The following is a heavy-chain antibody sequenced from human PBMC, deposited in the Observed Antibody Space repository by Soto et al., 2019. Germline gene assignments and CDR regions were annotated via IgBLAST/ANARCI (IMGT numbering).Heavy chain of an antibody. CDR3: ARVSDSGWNVIGRDDFDY. CDR2: ISCSVLTI. J-gene: IGHJ4*02. Sequence: WGSLRLSCAASGFTFSNYYMSWIRQAPGKGLEWVSDISCSVLTIYYAESVKGRFTIFRNNTKNSLFMLMNSPTADDTADYYAARVSDSGWNVIGRDDFDYWGQGALVTVSS. D-gene: IGHD1-1*01. CDR1: GFTFSNYY. V-gene: IGHV3-11*01.